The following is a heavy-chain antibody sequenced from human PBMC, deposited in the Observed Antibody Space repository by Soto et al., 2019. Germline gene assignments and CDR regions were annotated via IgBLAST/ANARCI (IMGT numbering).Heavy chain of an antibody. Sequence: EVQLVESGGGLVQPGGSLRLSCAASGFTFSSYAMHWVRQAPGKGLEYVSAISSNGGSTYYANSVKGRFTISRDNSKNKLYLQMGSLRAEDMAVYYCARGQYNWNYYYMDVWGKGTTVTVSS. CDR3: ARGQYNWNYYYMDV. CDR2: ISSNGGST. J-gene: IGHJ6*03. V-gene: IGHV3-64*01. D-gene: IGHD1-20*01. CDR1: GFTFSSYA.